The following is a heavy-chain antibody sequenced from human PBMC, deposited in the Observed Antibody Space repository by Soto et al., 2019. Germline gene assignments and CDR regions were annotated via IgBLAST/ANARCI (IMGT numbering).Heavy chain of an antibody. V-gene: IGHV3-33*01. J-gene: IGHJ5*02. Sequence: VRQPPGEGLEWVAVIWHDGSNKLYADSVKGRFTISRDNSKNTLYLQMNSLRVEDTAVYYCARDRGTVEVPPAIGWFDPWGQGTLVTVSS. D-gene: IGHD2-2*02. CDR2: IWHDGSNK. CDR3: ARDRGTVEVPPAIGWFDP.